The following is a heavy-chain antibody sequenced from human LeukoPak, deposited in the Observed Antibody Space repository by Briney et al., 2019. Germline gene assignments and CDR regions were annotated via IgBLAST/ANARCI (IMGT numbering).Heavy chain of an antibody. CDR3: AREHCSSTSCYTGWFDP. D-gene: IGHD2-2*02. CDR1: GGSISSYY. Sequence: SETLSLTCTVSGGSISSYYWSWIRQPPGKGLEWIGYIYYSGSTNYNPSLTSRVTISVDTSKNQFSLKLSSVTAADTAVYYCAREHCSSTSCYTGWFDPWGQGTLVTVSS. V-gene: IGHV4-59*01. J-gene: IGHJ5*02. CDR2: IYYSGST.